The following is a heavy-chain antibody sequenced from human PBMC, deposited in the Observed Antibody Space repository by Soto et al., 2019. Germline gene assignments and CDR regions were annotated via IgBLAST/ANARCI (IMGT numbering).Heavy chain of an antibody. CDR2: TYYRSIWQT. CDR1: GDSVSSNDAV. D-gene: IGHD6-6*01. J-gene: IGHJ5*02. V-gene: IGHV6-1*01. Sequence: QVPLQPSGPGLVKPSQTLSLTCAISGDSVSSNDAVWNLIRQSPSRGLAWLGRTYYRSIWQTEYAVSVQGRVTIHPDASKTQFSLKLNSVTPEDTARYYCARLVGNSWLDHWGQGTLVTVSS. CDR3: ARLVGNSWLDH.